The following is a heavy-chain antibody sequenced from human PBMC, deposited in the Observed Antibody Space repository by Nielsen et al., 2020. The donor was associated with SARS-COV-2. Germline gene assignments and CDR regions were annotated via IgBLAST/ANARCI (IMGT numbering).Heavy chain of an antibody. CDR1: GFTFSSYG. CDR2: IWYDGSNK. Sequence: GESLKISCAASGFTFSSYGMHWVRQAPGKGLEWVAVIWYDGSNKYYADSVKGRFTISRDNAKNSLYLQMNSLRAEDTALYHCATSKWLAPQHGMDVWGQGTTVTVSS. D-gene: IGHD6-19*01. CDR3: ATSKWLAPQHGMDV. V-gene: IGHV3-33*03. J-gene: IGHJ6*02.